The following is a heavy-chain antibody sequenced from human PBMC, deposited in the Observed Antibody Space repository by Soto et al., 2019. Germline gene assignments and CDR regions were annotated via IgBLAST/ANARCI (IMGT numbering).Heavy chain of an antibody. CDR3: TRANCYSKH. D-gene: IGHD2-15*01. Sequence: QVQLQESGPGLVKPSETLSLTCSVSGGSISNHYWSWIRQPPGKGLEWIGYIYYNGNTNYHPSLKSQATMSVDTSRNQIPRRLTTVTASHTVVYFCTRANCYSKHWGQGTLVTVSS. CDR2: IYYNGNT. V-gene: IGHV4-59*11. CDR1: GGSISNHY. J-gene: IGHJ1*01.